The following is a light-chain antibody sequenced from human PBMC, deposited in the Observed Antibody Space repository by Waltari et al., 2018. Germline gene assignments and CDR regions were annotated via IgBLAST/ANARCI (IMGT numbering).Light chain of an antibody. J-gene: IGKJ2*01. CDR1: QSFSRDC. Sequence: EIVLTQSPGTLSLSPGERATLSCRASQSFSRDCFAWYQQKPGQAPRLLIYSTSRRISDIPDRFSGSGSGTDFTLTISRLEPEDFAVYYCQQCDGSPYTFGQGTKLEIK. V-gene: IGKV3-20*01. CDR3: QQCDGSPYT. CDR2: STS.